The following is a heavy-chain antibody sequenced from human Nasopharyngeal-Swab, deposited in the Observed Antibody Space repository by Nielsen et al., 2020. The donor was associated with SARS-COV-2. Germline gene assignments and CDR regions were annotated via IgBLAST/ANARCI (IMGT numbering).Heavy chain of an antibody. CDR3: ARALRTFGGVIVNFDY. CDR2: IYYSGST. CDR1: GGSISSGGSY. J-gene: IGHJ4*02. Sequence: SETLSLTCTVSGGSISSGGSYWSWIRQHPGKGLEWIGYIYYSGSTYYNPSLKSRVTISVDTSKNQFSLKLSSVTAADTAVYYCARALRTFGGVIVNFDYWGQGTLVTVSS. D-gene: IGHD3-16*02. V-gene: IGHV4-31*03.